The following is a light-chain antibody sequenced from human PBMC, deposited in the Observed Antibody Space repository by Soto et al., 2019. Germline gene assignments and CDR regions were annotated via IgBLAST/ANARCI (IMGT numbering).Light chain of an antibody. CDR1: SSNIETNT. J-gene: IGLJ2*01. CDR2: NNN. Sequence: ALTQPPSASGTPGQRVTISCSGSSSNIETNTVDWYQHLPGTAPKVLIFNNNQRPSGVPDRFSGSKSGTSASLAISGLQSEDEAHYYCAVWDDSLSGMIFGGGTKVTVL. V-gene: IGLV1-44*01. CDR3: AVWDDSLSGMI.